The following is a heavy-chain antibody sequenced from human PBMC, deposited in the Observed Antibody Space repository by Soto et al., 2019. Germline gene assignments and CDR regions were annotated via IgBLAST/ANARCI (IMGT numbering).Heavy chain of an antibody. D-gene: IGHD2-15*01. CDR1: GGSVSSGSYY. V-gene: IGHV4-61*01. Sequence: QVPLQESGPGLVKPSETLSLTCTVSGGSVSSGSYYWSWIRQPPGKGLEWIGYIYYSWSTNYNPSLKSRVTISVDTSKNQFSLKLSSVTAADTAVYYCARVLDASRIDYWGQGTLVTVSS. CDR2: IYYSWST. CDR3: ARVLDASRIDY. J-gene: IGHJ4*02.